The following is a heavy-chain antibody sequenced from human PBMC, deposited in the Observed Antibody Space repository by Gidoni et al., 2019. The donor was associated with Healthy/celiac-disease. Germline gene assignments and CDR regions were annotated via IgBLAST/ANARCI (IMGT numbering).Heavy chain of an antibody. CDR2: INHRGST. CDR3: ARSYYVWGSYRHKGFYYFDY. V-gene: IGHV4-34*01. J-gene: IGHJ4*02. CDR1: GGSFSGYY. D-gene: IGHD3-16*02. Sequence: QVQLQQWGAGLLKPSATLSLTCAVYGGSFSGYYWSWIRQPPGMGLEWIGEINHRGSTNYNPSLKSRVTISVDTSKNQFSLKLSSVIAADTAVYYCARSYYVWGSYRHKGFYYFDYWGQGTLVTVSS.